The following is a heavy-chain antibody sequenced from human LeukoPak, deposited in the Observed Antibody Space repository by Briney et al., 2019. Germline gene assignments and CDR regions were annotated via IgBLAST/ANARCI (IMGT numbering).Heavy chain of an antibody. CDR2: IYYSGST. Sequence: PSETLSLTCTVSGGSISSSSYYWGWIRQPPGKGLEWIGSIYYSGSTNYNPSLKSRVTISVDTSKNQFSLKLSSVTAADTAVYYCARGARWEPTFDYWGQGTLVTVSS. V-gene: IGHV4-39*07. CDR1: GGSISSSSYY. D-gene: IGHD4-23*01. J-gene: IGHJ4*02. CDR3: ARGARWEPTFDY.